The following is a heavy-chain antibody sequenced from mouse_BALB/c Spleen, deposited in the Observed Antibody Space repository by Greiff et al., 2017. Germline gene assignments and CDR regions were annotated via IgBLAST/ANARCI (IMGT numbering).Heavy chain of an antibody. CDR1: GFSLSRYS. J-gene: IGHJ4*01. D-gene: IGHD1-1*01. V-gene: IGHV2-6-4*01. CDR2: IWGGGST. CDR3: ASDLYGSSYAMDY. Sequence: VKVVESGPGLVAPSQSLSITCTVSGFSLSRYSVHWVRQPPGKGLEWLGMIWGGGSTDYNSALKSRLSISKDNSKSQVFLKMNSLQTDDTAMYDCASDLYGSSYAMDYWGQGTSVTVAS.